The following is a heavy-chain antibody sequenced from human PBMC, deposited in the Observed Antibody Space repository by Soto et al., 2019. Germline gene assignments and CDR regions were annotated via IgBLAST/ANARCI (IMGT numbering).Heavy chain of an antibody. J-gene: IGHJ4*02. D-gene: IGHD2-21*01. Sequence: QVQLVQSGAEVKKPGASVKISCKASGYTFIHYYIHWVRQAPGHGREWMAILKPNCGSTNYAQNFQGRFTVTRDTSTTTVSMELNSLRSDDTAVYFCARSRLQGDFWGQGNLVTVSS. CDR1: GYTFIHYY. CDR3: ARSRLQGDF. CDR2: LKPNCGST. V-gene: IGHV1-46*01.